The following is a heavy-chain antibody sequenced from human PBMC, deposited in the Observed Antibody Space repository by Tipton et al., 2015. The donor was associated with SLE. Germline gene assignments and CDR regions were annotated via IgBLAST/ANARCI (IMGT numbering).Heavy chain of an antibody. CDR3: ARTRYYYDSSGYYGGYLFDY. V-gene: IGHV4-39*07. CDR1: GGSISSSSYY. Sequence: TLSLTCTVSGGSISSSSYYWGWIRQPPGKGLEWIGSIYYSGSTYYNPSLKSRVTISVDTSKNQFSLKLSSVTAADTAVYYCARTRYYYDSSGYYGGYLFDYWGQGTLVTVSS. D-gene: IGHD3-22*01. CDR2: IYYSGST. J-gene: IGHJ4*02.